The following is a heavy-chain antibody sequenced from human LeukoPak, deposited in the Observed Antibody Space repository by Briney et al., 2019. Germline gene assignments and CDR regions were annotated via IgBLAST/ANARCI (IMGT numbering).Heavy chain of an antibody. D-gene: IGHD3-9*01. V-gene: IGHV3-74*01. J-gene: IGHJ3*01. CDR3: ARDRYDILTGYNPLGAFDL. CDR1: GFTSNNYW. Sequence: SGGSLRLTCEASGFTSNNYWMHWVRQAPGKGLVWVSRINIDGSSISYVDSVKGRFSISRDNAKNTLYLQMNSLRAEDTAVYYCARDRYDILTGYNPLGAFDLWGQGTMVTVSS. CDR2: INIDGSSI.